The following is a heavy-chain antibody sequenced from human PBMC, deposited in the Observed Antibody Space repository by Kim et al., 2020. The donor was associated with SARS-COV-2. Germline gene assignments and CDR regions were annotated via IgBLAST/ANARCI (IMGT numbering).Heavy chain of an antibody. CDR3: ARELPVVPAAIRFYYGMDV. CDR1: GFTFSSYG. J-gene: IGHJ6*02. CDR2: IWYDGSNK. Sequence: GGSLRLSCAASGFTFSSYGMHWVRQAPGKGLEWVAVIWYDGSNKYYADSVKGRFTISRDNSKNTLYLQMNSLRAEDTAVYYCARELPVVPAAIRFYYGMDVWGQETTVTVSS. V-gene: IGHV3-33*01. D-gene: IGHD2-2*01.